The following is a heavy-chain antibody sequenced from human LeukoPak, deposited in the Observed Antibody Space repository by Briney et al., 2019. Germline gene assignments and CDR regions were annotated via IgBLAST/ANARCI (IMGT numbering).Heavy chain of an antibody. CDR2: IDGDDDT. J-gene: IGHJ4*02. CDR1: GFSLSTSGMC. Sequence: ESGPTLVNPTQTLTLTCTFSGFSLSTSGMCINWIRQPPEKALEWLALIDGDDDTNYSTSLKTRLTISKDTSKNQVVLTMTNMDPVDTGTYYCARLHYSSAWGPSNFDYWGQGILVTVSS. D-gene: IGHD6-25*01. CDR3: ARLHYSSAWGPSNFDY. V-gene: IGHV2-70*13.